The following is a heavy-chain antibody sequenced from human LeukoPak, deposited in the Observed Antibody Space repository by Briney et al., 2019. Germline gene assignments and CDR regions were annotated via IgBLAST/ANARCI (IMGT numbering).Heavy chain of an antibody. CDR3: ARGKTTYSSGWRTFDY. D-gene: IGHD6-19*01. Sequence: KFQGRVTITRDTSASTAYMELSSLRSEDMAVYYCARGKTTYSSGWRTFDYWGQGTLVTVSS. V-gene: IGHV1-3*01. J-gene: IGHJ4*02.